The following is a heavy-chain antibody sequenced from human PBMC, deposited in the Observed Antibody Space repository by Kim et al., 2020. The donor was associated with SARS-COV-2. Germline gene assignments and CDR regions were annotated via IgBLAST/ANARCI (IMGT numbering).Heavy chain of an antibody. CDR1: GGSISSYY. D-gene: IGHD3-10*01. Sequence: SETLSLTCTVSGGSISSYYWSWIRQPPGKGLEWIGYIYYSGSTNYNPSLKSRVTISVDTSKNQFSLKLSSVTAADTAVYYCARAQHQKPPGIYGSGSWTRNWFDPWGQGTLVTVSS. V-gene: IGHV4-59*13. J-gene: IGHJ5*02. CDR2: IYYSGST. CDR3: ARAQHQKPPGIYGSGSWTRNWFDP.